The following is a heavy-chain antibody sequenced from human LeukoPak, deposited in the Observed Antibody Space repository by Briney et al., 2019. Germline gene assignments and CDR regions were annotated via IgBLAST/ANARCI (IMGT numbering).Heavy chain of an antibody. Sequence: GRSLRLSCAASGFTFSSYAMSWVRQAPGKGLEWVSAISGSGGSTYYADSVKGRFTISRDNSKNALYLQMNSLRAEDTAVYYCAKGGDDYGDYGGYFDYWGQGTLVTVSS. CDR1: GFTFSSYA. D-gene: IGHD4-17*01. J-gene: IGHJ4*02. CDR3: AKGGDDYGDYGGYFDY. V-gene: IGHV3-23*01. CDR2: ISGSGGST.